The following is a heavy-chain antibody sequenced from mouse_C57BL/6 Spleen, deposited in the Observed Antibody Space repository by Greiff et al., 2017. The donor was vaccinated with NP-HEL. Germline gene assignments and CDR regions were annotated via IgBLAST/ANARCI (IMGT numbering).Heavy chain of an antibody. CDR1: GYSITSGYD. D-gene: IGHD2-4*01. J-gene: IGHJ3*01. V-gene: IGHV3-1*01. CDR3: ARGWDYDPFAY. CDR2: ISYSGST. Sequence: EVQLVESGPGMVKPSQSLSLTCTVTGYSITSGYDWHWIRHFPGNKLEWMGYISYSGSTNYNPSLKSRISITHDTSKNHFFLKLNSVTTEDTATYYCARGWDYDPFAYWGQGTLVTVSA.